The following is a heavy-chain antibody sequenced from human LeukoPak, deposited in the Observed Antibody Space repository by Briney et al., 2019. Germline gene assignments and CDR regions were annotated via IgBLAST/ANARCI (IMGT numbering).Heavy chain of an antibody. V-gene: IGHV4-30-4*08. D-gene: IGHD2/OR15-2a*01. CDR2: IYYGGST. CDR3: ARGSRRLYDPIYFDY. Sequence: MPSETLSLTCSVSGGSISGYYWSWIRQHPGKGLEWIGYIYYGGSTYYNPSLKSRVTISVDTSKNQFSLKLSSVTAADTAVYYCARGSRRLYDPIYFDYWGQGTLVTVSS. J-gene: IGHJ4*02. CDR1: GGSISGYY.